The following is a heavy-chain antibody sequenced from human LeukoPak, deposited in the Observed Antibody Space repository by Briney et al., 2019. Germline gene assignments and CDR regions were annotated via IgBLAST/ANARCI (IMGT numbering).Heavy chain of an antibody. CDR2: IDPNSGVT. CDR3: ARELGINAFDV. CDR1: GYTLTDNH. Sequence: ASVKVSCKASGYTLTDNHLYWVRQAPGQGLEWMGWIDPNSGVTNFAQNFQGRLTMSTDTSISTAYMELSRLTSDDTTVYYCARELGINAFDVWGQGTLVTVSS. D-gene: IGHD1-26*01. V-gene: IGHV1-2*02. J-gene: IGHJ3*01.